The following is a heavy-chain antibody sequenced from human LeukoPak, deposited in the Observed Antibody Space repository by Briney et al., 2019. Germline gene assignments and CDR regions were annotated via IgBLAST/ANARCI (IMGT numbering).Heavy chain of an antibody. D-gene: IGHD3-10*01. CDR2: ISAYNGNT. Sequence: ASVKVSCKASGYTFTSYGISWVRQAPGQGLECMGWISAYNGNTNYAQKLQGRVTMTTDTSTSTAYMELRSLRSDDTAVYYCARAYYYGSGSYYNDWGQGTLVTVSS. J-gene: IGHJ1*01. V-gene: IGHV1-18*01. CDR3: ARAYYYGSGSYYND. CDR1: GYTFTSYG.